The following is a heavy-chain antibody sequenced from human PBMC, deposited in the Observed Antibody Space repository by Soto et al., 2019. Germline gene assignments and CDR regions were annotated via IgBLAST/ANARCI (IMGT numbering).Heavy chain of an antibody. CDR2: VFYTGFT. CDR1: GASISGSYYY. D-gene: IGHD1-20*01. CDR3: ATSQKGYNWNYFDH. J-gene: IGHJ4*02. V-gene: IGHV4-39*01. Sequence: SETLSLTCAVSGASISGSYYYWAWLRQSPGKGPEWIGSVFYTGFTFYNPSLESRVSVSVDTSKSQFSLKLSAVTAADTAVYYCATSQKGYNWNYFDHWGQGALVTVSS.